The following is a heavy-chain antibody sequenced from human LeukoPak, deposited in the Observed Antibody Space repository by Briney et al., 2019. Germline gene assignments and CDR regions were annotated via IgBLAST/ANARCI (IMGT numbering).Heavy chain of an antibody. CDR2: INYRGSA. CDR1: GGSVSSGDYY. CDR3: ARDTVPGDSFDI. V-gene: IGHV4-31*03. Sequence: SQTLSLTCTVSGGSVSSGDYYWSWIRQLPGKGLEWIGYINYRGSAYYSPSLKSRVTISVDTSKNQFSLKLTSVTAADTAVYYCARDTVPGDSFDIWGQGTMVTVSS. J-gene: IGHJ3*02.